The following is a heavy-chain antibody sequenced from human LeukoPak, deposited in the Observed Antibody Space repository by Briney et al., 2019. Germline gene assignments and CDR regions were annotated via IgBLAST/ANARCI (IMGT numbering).Heavy chain of an antibody. CDR1: GFTFSSYA. CDR2: ISGSGGST. CDR3: AKSSDSSRYYSPFDP. D-gene: IGHD3-22*01. J-gene: IGHJ5*02. Sequence: GGSLRLSCAASGFTFSSYAMSWVRRAPGKGLEWVSAISGSGGSTYYADSVKGRFTISRDKSKNTPCRQMKSLRAEDTAVYYCAKSSDSSRYYSPFDPWGQGTLVTVSS. V-gene: IGHV3-23*01.